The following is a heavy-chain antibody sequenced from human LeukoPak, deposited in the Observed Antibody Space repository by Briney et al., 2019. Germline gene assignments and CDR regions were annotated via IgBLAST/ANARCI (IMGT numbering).Heavy chain of an antibody. V-gene: IGHV3-15*01. D-gene: IGHD5-12*01. CDR3: TTYISGYDWDWFDP. CDR2: IKSKTDGGTT. CDR1: GLTFSNAW. J-gene: IGHJ5*02. Sequence: GGSLRLSCAASGLTFSNAWMSWVRQAPGKGLEWVGRIKSKTDGGTTDYAAPVKGRFTISRDDSKNTLYLQMNSLKTEDTAVYYCTTYISGYDWDWFDPWGQGTLVTVSS.